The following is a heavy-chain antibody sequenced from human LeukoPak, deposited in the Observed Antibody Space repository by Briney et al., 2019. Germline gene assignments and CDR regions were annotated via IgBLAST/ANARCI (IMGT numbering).Heavy chain of an antibody. CDR2: ISSTSIYT. J-gene: IGHJ4*02. Sequence: GGSLRLSCAASGFTFSDYYMSWIRQAPGKGLEWVSSISSTSIYTNYADSVKGRFTISRDNAKNSLYLQMNSLRAEGTAVYYCAKVRTGKYFDYWRQGTLVTVSS. V-gene: IGHV3-11*03. D-gene: IGHD1-1*01. CDR1: GFTFSDYY. CDR3: AKVRTGKYFDY.